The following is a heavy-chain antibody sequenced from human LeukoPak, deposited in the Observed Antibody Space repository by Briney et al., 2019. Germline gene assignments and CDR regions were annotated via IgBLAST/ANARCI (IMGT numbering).Heavy chain of an antibody. J-gene: IGHJ5*02. CDR2: IYYSGST. CDR3: AREGGTTGTTDQHRGWFDP. D-gene: IGHD1-1*01. V-gene: IGHV4-59*12. CDR1: GGSISTYY. Sequence: SETLSLTCTVSGGSISTYYWSWIRQPPGKGLEWIAYIYYSGSTNYNPSLKSRVTISVDTSKNQFSLKLSSVTAADTAVYYCAREGGTTGTTDQHRGWFDPWGQGTLVTVSS.